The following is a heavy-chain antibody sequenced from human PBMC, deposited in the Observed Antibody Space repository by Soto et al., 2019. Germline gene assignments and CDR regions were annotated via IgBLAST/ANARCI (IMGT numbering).Heavy chain of an antibody. J-gene: IGHJ6*04. CDR2: IYYSGST. CDR3: ARDNVVATIGNYYYYGMDV. Sequence: KSSETLSLTCTGSGGSISSYYWSWIRQPPGKGLEWIGYIYYSGSTNYNPSLKSRVTISVDTSKNQFSLKLSSVTAADTAVYYCARDNVVATIGNYYYYGMDVWGKGTMVTVSS. D-gene: IGHD5-12*01. V-gene: IGHV4-59*01. CDR1: GGSISSYY.